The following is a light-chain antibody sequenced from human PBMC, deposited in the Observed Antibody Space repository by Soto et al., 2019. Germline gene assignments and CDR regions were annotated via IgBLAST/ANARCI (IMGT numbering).Light chain of an antibody. CDR2: DAS. Sequence: DIQMTQSPSTLSGSVGDRDTITCRASQSISAWLAWYQQKPGKAPKLLIYDASSLESGVPSRFSGSGSGTEFTLTISSLQPDDFATYYCQQYNSYWTFGQGTKVDIK. V-gene: IGKV1-5*01. CDR3: QQYNSYWT. CDR1: QSISAW. J-gene: IGKJ1*01.